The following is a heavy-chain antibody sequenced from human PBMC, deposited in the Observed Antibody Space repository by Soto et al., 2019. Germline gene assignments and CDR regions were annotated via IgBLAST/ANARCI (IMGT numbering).Heavy chain of an antibody. CDR1: GFTFSSYG. CDR2: IWYDGSNK. Sequence: QVQLVESGGGVVQPGRSLRLSCAASGFTFSSYGMHWVRQAPGKGLEWVAVIWYDGSNKYYADSVLARFTISRDNSKNTLYLRMNSLRAEGTAVYYCASLCRNGDSVAFDSWGQGAMVTVSS. V-gene: IGHV3-33*01. CDR3: ASLCRNGDSVAFDS. D-gene: IGHD4-17*01. J-gene: IGHJ3*02.